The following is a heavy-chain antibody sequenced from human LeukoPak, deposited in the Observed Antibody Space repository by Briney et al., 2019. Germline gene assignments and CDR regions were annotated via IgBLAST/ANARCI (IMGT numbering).Heavy chain of an antibody. J-gene: IGHJ4*02. CDR1: GAFVSGFY. CDR2: IFITGPP. Sequence: PSDTLSLTCTVSGAFVSGFYWTWNRQPPRGGLDLNGFIFITGPPTYNSSPQIRRTIPVDRSKNQFSLKLKPVIAAATAIHSLRGRWRGTIDYWGQGTLVAVSS. D-gene: IGHD1-1*01. CDR3: RGRWRGTIDY. V-gene: IGHV4-4*09.